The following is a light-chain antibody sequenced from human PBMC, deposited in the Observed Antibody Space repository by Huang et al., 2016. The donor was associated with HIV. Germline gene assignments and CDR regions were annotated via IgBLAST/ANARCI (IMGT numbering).Light chain of an antibody. Sequence: DIVMTQSPDSLPVSLGERATINCNSSQIVFHTSNSENYLAWYHQKPGQPPTLLIYWASTRESGVPDRFSGSGSGTDFTLTISSLQAEDVAVYYCQQYYSTPYTFGQGTKLEIK. J-gene: IGKJ2*01. CDR1: QIVFHTSNSENY. V-gene: IGKV4-1*01. CDR3: QQYYSTPYT. CDR2: WAS.